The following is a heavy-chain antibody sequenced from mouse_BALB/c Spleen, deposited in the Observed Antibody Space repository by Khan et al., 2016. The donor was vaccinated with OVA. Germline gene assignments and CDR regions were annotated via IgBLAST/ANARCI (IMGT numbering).Heavy chain of an antibody. J-gene: IGHJ2*01. V-gene: IGHV3-2*02. Sequence: VQLQQSGPGLVKPSQSLSLTCTVSGYSITSGYGWNWIRQFPGNILEWMGYISYSGSTNYNPSLKSRISITRDTSKNQFFLQLNYVTTEDTATYYCARTARINYWGQGTTLTVSS. CDR3: ARTARINY. CDR1: GYSITSGYG. CDR2: ISYSGST. D-gene: IGHD1-2*01.